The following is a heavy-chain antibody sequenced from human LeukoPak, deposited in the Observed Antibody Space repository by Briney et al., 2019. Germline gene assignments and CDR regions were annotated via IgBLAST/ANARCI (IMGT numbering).Heavy chain of an antibody. V-gene: IGHV3-23*01. D-gene: IGHD3-9*01. CDR2: ISGSGGST. CDR1: GFTFSSYA. J-gene: IGHJ4*02. Sequence: GGSLRLSCAASGFTFSSYAMSWVRQAPGKGLEWVSAISGSGGSTYYADSVKGRFTISRDNSKNTLYLQMNSLRAEDAAVYYCAKAVNFDWLPNDYWGQGTLVTVSS. CDR3: AKAVNFDWLPNDY.